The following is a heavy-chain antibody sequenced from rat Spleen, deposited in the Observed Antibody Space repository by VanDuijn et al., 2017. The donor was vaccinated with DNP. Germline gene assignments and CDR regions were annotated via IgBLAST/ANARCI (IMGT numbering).Heavy chain of an antibody. J-gene: IGHJ2*01. V-gene: IGHV5-27*01. D-gene: IGHD4-1*01. CDR3: TIDGLTD. CDR2: ISTSCGST. CDR1: GFTFSNYG. Sequence: EVQLVESGGGSVQPGRSLKLSCAASGFTFSNYGMAWVRQAPKKGLEWVATISTSCGSTYYRDSVKGRFTISRDNAKSTLYMQMDSLRSEDTATYYCTIDGLTDWGQGVMVTVSS.